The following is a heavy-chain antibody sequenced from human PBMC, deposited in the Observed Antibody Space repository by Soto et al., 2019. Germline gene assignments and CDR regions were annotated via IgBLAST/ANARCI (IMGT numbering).Heavy chain of an antibody. J-gene: IGHJ5*02. V-gene: IGHV4-59*01. CDR1: GGSISSYY. CDR2: IYYSGST. CDR3: ARAVTAARVFNWFDP. D-gene: IGHD3-16*01. Sequence: SETLSLTCTVSGGSISSYYWSWIRQPPGKGLEWIGYIYYSGSTNYNPSLKSRVTISVDTSKNQFSLKLSSVTAADTAVYYCARAVTAARVFNWFDPWGQGTLVTVSS.